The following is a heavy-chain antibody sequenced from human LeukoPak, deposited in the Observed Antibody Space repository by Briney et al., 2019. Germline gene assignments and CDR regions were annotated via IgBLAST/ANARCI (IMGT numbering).Heavy chain of an antibody. CDR1: GHSFSNYW. J-gene: IGHJ4*02. CDR3: ATYCSSTSCYAEGFDY. CDR2: IYPGDSDT. V-gene: IGHV5-51*01. D-gene: IGHD2-2*01. Sequence: GESLKISCKGSGHSFSNYWIGWVRQMPGKGLEWMGIIYPGDSDTRYSPSFQGQVTISADKSISTAYLQWSSLKASDTAMYYCATYCSSTSCYAEGFDYWGQGTLVTVSS.